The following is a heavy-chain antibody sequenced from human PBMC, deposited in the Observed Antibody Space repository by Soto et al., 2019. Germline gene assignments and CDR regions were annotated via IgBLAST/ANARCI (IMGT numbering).Heavy chain of an antibody. CDR1: RASIYSYS. CDR2: IYSSGSA. J-gene: IGHJ4*02. Sequence: SETLSLTCTVSRASIYSYSWTWIRQPAGKGLQWIGHIYSSGSANYSPSLKSRVSMSVDSSKNQISLKLTSVTAADTAVYYCATIVGANDYWGQGTLVTVSS. V-gene: IGHV4-4*07. CDR3: ATIVGANDY. D-gene: IGHD1-26*01.